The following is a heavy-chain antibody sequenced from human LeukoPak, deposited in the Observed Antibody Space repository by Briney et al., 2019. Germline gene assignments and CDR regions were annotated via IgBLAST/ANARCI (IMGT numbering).Heavy chain of an antibody. CDR3: ARDLSGSTGAFDT. Sequence: SVKVSCKASGGTFSSYAISWVRQAPGQGLEWMGGIIPIFGTANYAQKFQGRVTITTDESTSTAYMELSSLRSEDTAVYYCARDLSGSTGAFDTWGQGTMVTVSS. J-gene: IGHJ3*02. D-gene: IGHD3-10*01. V-gene: IGHV1-69*05. CDR2: IIPIFGTA. CDR1: GGTFSSYA.